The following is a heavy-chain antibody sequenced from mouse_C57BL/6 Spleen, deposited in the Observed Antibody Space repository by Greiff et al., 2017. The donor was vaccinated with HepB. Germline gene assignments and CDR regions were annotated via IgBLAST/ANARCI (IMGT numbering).Heavy chain of an antibody. CDR3: ASAGYFGRRRSLYYCDY. D-gene: IGHD1-1*01. V-gene: IGHV1-42*01. CDR2: INPSTGGT. Sequence: VQLQQSGPELVKPGASVKISCKASGYAFTGYYMNWVKHSPEKSLEWIGEINPSTGGTTYNQKFKAKATLTVDKSSSTAYMQIKSLTSEVSAVYYCASAGYFGRRRSLYYCDYWGQGTTLTVSS. J-gene: IGHJ2*01. CDR1: GYAFTGYY.